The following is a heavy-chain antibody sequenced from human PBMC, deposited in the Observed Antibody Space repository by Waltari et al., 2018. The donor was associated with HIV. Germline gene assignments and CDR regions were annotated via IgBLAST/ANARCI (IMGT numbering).Heavy chain of an antibody. V-gene: IGHV3-30-3*01. CDR1: GFTFSNFG. CDR2: ISNDGSKK. D-gene: IGHD7-27*01. J-gene: IGHJ4*02. Sequence: QVQLVESGGGVVQPGKSLRLSCAASGFTFSNFGMHWVRQAPGKGVEWVARISNDGSKKYYADCVKGRFTISRANSKNTLYLQMNSLRPDDTAVYYCVRALGDYWGQGTLVTISS. CDR3: VRALGDY.